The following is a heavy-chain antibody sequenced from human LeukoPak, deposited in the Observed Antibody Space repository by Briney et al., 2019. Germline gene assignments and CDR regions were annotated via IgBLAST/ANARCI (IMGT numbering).Heavy chain of an antibody. Sequence: GGSLRLSCAASGFTFSNAWMSWVRQAPGKGLEWVGRIESKTDGGTTDYAAPVKGRFTISRDDSKNTLYLQMNSLKTEDTAVYYCTTDYYDSSGDDAFDIWGQGTMVTVSS. CDR3: TTDYYDSSGDDAFDI. V-gene: IGHV3-15*04. CDR1: GFTFSNAW. CDR2: IESKTDGGTT. J-gene: IGHJ3*02. D-gene: IGHD3-22*01.